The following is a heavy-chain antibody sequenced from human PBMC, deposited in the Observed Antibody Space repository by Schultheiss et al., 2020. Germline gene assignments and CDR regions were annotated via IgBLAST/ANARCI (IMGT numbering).Heavy chain of an antibody. CDR2: INHSGST. Sequence: SQTLSLTCAVYGGSFSGYYWSWIRQPPGKGLEWIGEINHSGSTNYNPSLKSRVTVSVDTSKNQFSLKLSSVTAADTAVYYCARGGYSGYDFVAWGQGTLVTVS. CDR1: GGSFSGYY. D-gene: IGHD5-12*01. V-gene: IGHV4-34*01. CDR3: ARGGYSGYDFVA. J-gene: IGHJ5*02.